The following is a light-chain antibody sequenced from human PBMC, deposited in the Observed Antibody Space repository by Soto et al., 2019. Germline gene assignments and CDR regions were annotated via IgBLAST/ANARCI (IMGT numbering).Light chain of an antibody. CDR3: HQYDSSPLT. V-gene: IGKV3-20*01. CDR1: QSIGRNY. CDR2: DAS. J-gene: IGKJ4*01. Sequence: EILLTHSPGTLSVSPGERATLSCRASQSIGRNYLAWYQQKPGQAPRLLIYDASSRASGIPDRFSGSASETDFTLTISRLEAEDFAVYYCHQYDSSPLTFGGRAKVE.